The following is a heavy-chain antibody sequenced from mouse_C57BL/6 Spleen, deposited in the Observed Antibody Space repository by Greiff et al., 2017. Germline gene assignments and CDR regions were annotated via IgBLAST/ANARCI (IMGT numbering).Heavy chain of an antibody. CDR1: GYSFTGYY. CDR2: INPSTGGT. V-gene: IGHV1-42*01. D-gene: IGHD2-5*01. CDR3: ARYNYSNSPWFAY. Sequence: EVKLVESGPELVKPGASVKISCKASGYSFTGYYMNWVKQSPEKSLEWIGEINPSTGGTTYNQKFKAKATLTVDKSSSTAYMQLKSLTSEDSAVYYCARYNYSNSPWFAYWGQGTLVTVSA. J-gene: IGHJ3*01.